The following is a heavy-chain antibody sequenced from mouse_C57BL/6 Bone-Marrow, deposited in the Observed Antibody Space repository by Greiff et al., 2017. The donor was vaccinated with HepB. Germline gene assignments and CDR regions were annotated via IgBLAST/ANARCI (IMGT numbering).Heavy chain of an antibody. CDR3: ARGGLRE. D-gene: IGHD2-4*01. Sequence: VKLQESGPELVKPGASVKISCKASGYAFSSSWMNWVKQRPGKGLEWIGRIYPGDGDTNYNGKFKGKATLTADKSSSTAYMQLSSLTSEDSAVYFCARGGLREWGQGTLVTVSA. V-gene: IGHV1-82*01. CDR2: IYPGDGDT. CDR1: GYAFSSSW. J-gene: IGHJ3*02.